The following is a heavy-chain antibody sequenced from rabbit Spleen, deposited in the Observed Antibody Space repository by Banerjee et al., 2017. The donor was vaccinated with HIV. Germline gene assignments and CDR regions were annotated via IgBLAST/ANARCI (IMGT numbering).Heavy chain of an antibody. Sequence: QSLEESGGGLVQPEGSLTLTCTASGFSFSSSYYMCWVRQAPGKGLEWIACIYTGGSGSTAYASWVNGRFTVSKTSSTTVTLQLNSLTGADTATYFCARDTSSSFSSYGMDLWGQGTLVTVS. CDR2: IYTGGSGST. CDR3: ARDTSSSFSSYGMDL. CDR1: GFSFSSSYY. V-gene: IGHV1S40*01. J-gene: IGHJ6*01. D-gene: IGHD1-1*01.